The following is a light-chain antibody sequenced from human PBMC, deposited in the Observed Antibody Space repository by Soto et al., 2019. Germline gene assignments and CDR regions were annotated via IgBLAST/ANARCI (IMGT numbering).Light chain of an antibody. CDR3: HQYAWSPLT. CDR2: DAS. J-gene: IGKJ5*01. V-gene: IGKV3-20*01. CDR1: QNVPRSY. Sequence: IVLTQSPDTLSLSPGERATLSCRASQNVPRSYLAWYQQRRGQAPRLLIYDASMRATGIPDTFSGSESGTDFTLTISRLEPEDFAVYYCHQYAWSPLTFGQGTRLEMK.